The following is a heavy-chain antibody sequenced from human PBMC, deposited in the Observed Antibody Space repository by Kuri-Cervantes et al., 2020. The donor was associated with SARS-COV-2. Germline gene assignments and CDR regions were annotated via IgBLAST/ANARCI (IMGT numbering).Heavy chain of an antibody. CDR2: IKSKTDGGTT. CDR3: ARDYMVVVAATPYYYGMDV. D-gene: IGHD2-15*01. V-gene: IGHV3-15*01. Sequence: GGSLRLSCAASGFTFSNAWMSWVRQAPGKGLEWVGRIKSKTDGGTTDYAAPVKGRFTISRDDSKNTLYLQMNSLKTEDTAVYYCARDYMVVVAATPYYYGMDVWGQGTTVTVSS. J-gene: IGHJ6*02. CDR1: GFTFSNAW.